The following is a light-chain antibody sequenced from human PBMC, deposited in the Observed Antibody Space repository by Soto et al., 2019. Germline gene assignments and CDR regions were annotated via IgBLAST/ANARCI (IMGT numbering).Light chain of an antibody. Sequence: DIQMTQSPCSLSASVGDRVTISCRATQGIANYLAWYQQKPGKVPELLIYAASTLHAGVPSRFSGSGAGTDFTLTISSLQPEDVASYYCQKYSSALWTFGQGTKVEIK. CDR2: AAS. CDR3: QKYSSALWT. V-gene: IGKV1-27*01. CDR1: QGIANY. J-gene: IGKJ1*01.